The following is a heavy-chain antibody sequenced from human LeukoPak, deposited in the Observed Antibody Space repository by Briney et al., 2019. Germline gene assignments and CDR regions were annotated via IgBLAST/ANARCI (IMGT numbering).Heavy chain of an antibody. D-gene: IGHD1-26*01. Sequence: SETLSLTCTVSGGSIRNSYYYWGWIRQPPGKGLEWIGEIYHSGSTNYNPSLKSRVTISVDKSKNQFSLKLSSVTAADTAEYYCASYSGSYSGAEYFQHWGQGTLVTVSS. CDR2: IYHSGST. CDR3: ASYSGSYSGAEYFQH. V-gene: IGHV4-39*07. CDR1: GGSIRNSYYY. J-gene: IGHJ1*01.